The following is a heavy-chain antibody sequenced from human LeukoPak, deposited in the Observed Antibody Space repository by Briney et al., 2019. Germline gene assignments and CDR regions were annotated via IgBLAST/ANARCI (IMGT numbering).Heavy chain of an antibody. Sequence: PSETLSLTCTVSGGSISSNNYYWGWIRQPPGKGLEWIGSIYHSGTTYYNPSLKSRVTISVDTSKNQFSLKLRSVTAADTAVYYCARVTARLGWFDPWGQGTLVTVSS. J-gene: IGHJ5*02. CDR1: GGSISSNNYY. CDR2: IYHSGTT. D-gene: IGHD2-21*02. CDR3: ARVTARLGWFDP. V-gene: IGHV4-39*07.